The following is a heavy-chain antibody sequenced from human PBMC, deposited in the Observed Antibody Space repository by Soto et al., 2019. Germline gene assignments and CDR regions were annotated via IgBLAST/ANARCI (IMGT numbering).Heavy chain of an antibody. CDR1: GFTFSSYA. D-gene: IGHD4-17*01. Sequence: GGSLRLSCAASGFTFSSYAMSWVRQAPGKGLEWVSAISGSGGSTYYADSVKGRFTISRDNSKNTLYLQMNSLRAEDTAVYYCAKDISFGYGGNSPEYYFDYWGQGTLVTVSS. CDR2: ISGSGGST. J-gene: IGHJ4*02. CDR3: AKDISFGYGGNSPEYYFDY. V-gene: IGHV3-23*01.